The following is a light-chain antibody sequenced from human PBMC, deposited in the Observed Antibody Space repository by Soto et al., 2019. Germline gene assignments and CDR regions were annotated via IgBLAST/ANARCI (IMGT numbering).Light chain of an antibody. CDR3: QQAYSFPIT. Sequence: DIQMTQSRSSVSASIGDRVTVTCRASQGISNCLAWYQQKPGKAPKFLISAASSLQSGVPSRFSGSGSGTDFTLTISSLQPEDFATYYCQQAYSFPITFGQGTRLEIK. CDR1: QGISNC. V-gene: IGKV1-12*01. J-gene: IGKJ5*01. CDR2: AAS.